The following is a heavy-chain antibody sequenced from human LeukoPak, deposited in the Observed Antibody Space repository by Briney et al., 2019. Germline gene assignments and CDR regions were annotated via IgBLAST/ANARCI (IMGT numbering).Heavy chain of an antibody. CDR2: MNPNSGNT. CDR1: GYTFTSCD. CDR3: RRGRGSRLDY. Sequence: GASVKVCFKASGYTFTSCDINWVRQATGQGLEWMGWMNPNSGNTGYAQKFLGRGTMHRNTSISTAYMELTSLRSEDTAVYYCRRGRGSRLDYWGQGTLVTVSS. V-gene: IGHV1-8*01. J-gene: IGHJ4*02.